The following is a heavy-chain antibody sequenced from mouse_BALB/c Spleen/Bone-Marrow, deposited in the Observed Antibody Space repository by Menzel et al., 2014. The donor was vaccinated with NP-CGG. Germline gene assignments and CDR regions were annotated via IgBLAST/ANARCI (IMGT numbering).Heavy chain of an antibody. D-gene: IGHD2-1*01. CDR1: GYTFTSYT. J-gene: IGHJ2*01. V-gene: IGHV1-4*01. CDR2: INPSSGYT. CDR3: ARRYYGNPFDY. Sequence: VQLQQSGPELARPGASGKMSCKASGYTFTSYTMHWVKQRPGQGLEWIGYINPSSGYTNYNQKFKVKTILTADKSSSTAYMQRSNLTSEDSAVYYCARRYYGNPFDYWGQGTPLTVSS.